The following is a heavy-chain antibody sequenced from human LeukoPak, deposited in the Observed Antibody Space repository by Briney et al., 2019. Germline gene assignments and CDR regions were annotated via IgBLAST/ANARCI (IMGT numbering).Heavy chain of an antibody. Sequence: SETLSLTCAVYGGSFSGYYWSWIRQPPGKGLEWIGEINHSGSTNYNPSLKSRVTISVDTSKNQFSLKLSSATAADTAVYYCARGLGGHRLFDYWGQGTLVTVSS. CDR1: GGSFSGYY. CDR2: INHSGST. CDR3: ARGLGGHRLFDY. J-gene: IGHJ4*02. V-gene: IGHV4-34*01.